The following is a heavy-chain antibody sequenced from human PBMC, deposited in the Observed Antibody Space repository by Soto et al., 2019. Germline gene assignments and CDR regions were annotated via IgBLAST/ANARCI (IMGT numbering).Heavy chain of an antibody. D-gene: IGHD6-19*01. J-gene: IGHJ6*02. CDR3: TREKWVATDFYGLDV. CDR2: IDYSGTT. CDR1: CSSIPSFTGQ. Sequence: SATLSLTCIFSCSSIPSFTGQWGSIRGPPGLGLEWIVSIDYSGTTFFCPSLKSRVSISLDMSKNEFSLKVNSVTAADTAVYYCTREKWVATDFYGLDVWGQGTTVTVSS. V-gene: IGHV4-39*02.